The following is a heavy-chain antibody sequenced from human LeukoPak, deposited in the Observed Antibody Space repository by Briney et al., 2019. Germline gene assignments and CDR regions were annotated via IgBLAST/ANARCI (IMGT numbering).Heavy chain of an antibody. J-gene: IGHJ4*02. V-gene: IGHV3-33*01. D-gene: IGHD6-6*01. CDR3: ARDLAAARLDF. CDR1: GYTFTDHG. CDR2: IWFDGSQE. Sequence: PGTSLRLSCAASGYTFTDHGMHWVRQAPGKGLEWVAYIWFDGSQEYYADTVKGRFTISRDISKSILYLQMNSLRAEDTGVYYCARDLAAARLDFRGQGTLVTVSS.